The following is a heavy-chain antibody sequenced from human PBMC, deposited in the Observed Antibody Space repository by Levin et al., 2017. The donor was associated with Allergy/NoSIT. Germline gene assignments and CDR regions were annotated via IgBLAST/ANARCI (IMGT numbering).Heavy chain of an antibody. CDR3: ASSVTIFGVVSVGYFDL. V-gene: IGHV4-31*03. CDR1: GGSISSAGYY. J-gene: IGHJ2*01. CDR2: IYYSGST. Sequence: SETLSLTCTVSGGSISSAGYYWTWVRQHPGKGLEWIGYIYYSGSTYYNPSLKSRVTISVDTSKNQFSLKLSYVTAADTAVYYCASSVTIFGVVSVGYFDLWGRGTLVTVSS. D-gene: IGHD3-3*01.